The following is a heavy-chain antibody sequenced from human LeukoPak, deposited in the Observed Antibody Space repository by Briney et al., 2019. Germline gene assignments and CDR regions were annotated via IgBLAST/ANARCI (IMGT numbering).Heavy chain of an antibody. J-gene: IGHJ1*01. Sequence: GGSLRLSCAASGFTFSDCAVHWVRQAPSKGLEWVALISYDGSNKYYADSVKGRFTISRDNSKNTMSLQMNSLRREDTAVYYCASRTNSGPPFWGQGTLVTVSS. D-gene: IGHD3-10*01. CDR2: ISYDGSNK. CDR3: ASRTNSGPPF. V-gene: IGHV3-30-3*01. CDR1: GFTFSDCA.